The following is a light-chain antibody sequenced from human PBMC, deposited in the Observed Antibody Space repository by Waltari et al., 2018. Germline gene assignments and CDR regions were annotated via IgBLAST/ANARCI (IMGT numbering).Light chain of an antibody. Sequence: QSALTQPASVSVSPGQSITISCTGTSSDVGGYNYVSWYQQHPGKAPKLMIYEVSNRPSGVSNRFSGSKSGNTAPLTISGLQAEDEADYYCSSYTSSSTLGVVFGGGTKLTVL. CDR3: SSYTSSSTLGVV. CDR2: EVS. CDR1: SSDVGGYNY. V-gene: IGLV2-14*01. J-gene: IGLJ2*01.